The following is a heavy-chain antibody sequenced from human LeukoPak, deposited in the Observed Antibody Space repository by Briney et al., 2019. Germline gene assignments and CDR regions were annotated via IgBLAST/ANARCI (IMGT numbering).Heavy chain of an antibody. CDR2: ISSSSSYI. Sequence: GGSLRLSCAASGFTFSSYSMNWVRQAPGKGLEWVSSISSSSSYIYYADSVKGRFTISRDNAKNSLYLQMNSLRAEDTAVYYCARPGSTSQTTNMDVWGKGTTVTVSS. V-gene: IGHV3-21*01. CDR1: GFTFSSYS. D-gene: IGHD1-7*01. CDR3: ARPGSTSQTTNMDV. J-gene: IGHJ6*03.